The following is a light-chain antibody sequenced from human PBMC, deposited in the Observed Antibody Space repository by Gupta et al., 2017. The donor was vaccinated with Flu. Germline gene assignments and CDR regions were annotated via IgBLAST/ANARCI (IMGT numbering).Light chain of an antibody. CDR3: QQRSGLPMYT. CDR1: QSVSNQ. CDR2: DAS. J-gene: IGKJ2*01. V-gene: IGKV3-11*01. Sequence: EIVLTQSPVTLSLSPGDSAIPSCRASQSVSNQLAWYQQRPGQPPRLLMYDASRRAAGIPARFSGSGSGTDFTLTITTLEPEDFAVYYCQQRSGLPMYTFGQGTXLEIK.